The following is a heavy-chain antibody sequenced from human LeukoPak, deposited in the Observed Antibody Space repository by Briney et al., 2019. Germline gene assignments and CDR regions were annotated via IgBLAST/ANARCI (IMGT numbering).Heavy chain of an antibody. CDR2: IYYTGST. D-gene: IGHD5-12*01. Sequence: PSETLSLTSIVSGGSISSSFRSWIRQPPGKGLEWIGHIYYTGSTNYNPSLKSRVTISVDTSNNQFSLKLSSVTAADTAVYYCARLYSGYDSSDFDYWGQGTLVTVSS. V-gene: IGHV4-59*01. CDR1: GGSISSSF. J-gene: IGHJ4*02. CDR3: ARLYSGYDSSDFDY.